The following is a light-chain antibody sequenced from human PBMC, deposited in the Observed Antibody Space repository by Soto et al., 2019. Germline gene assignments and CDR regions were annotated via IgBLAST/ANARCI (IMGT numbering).Light chain of an antibody. V-gene: IGKV3-20*01. CDR1: QSLKTNS. CDR3: QQYGDSPFT. Sequence: EIGLTQFPGTLSLSPGERATLSCRASQSLKTNSIAWYQQKPGQAPRLLISAVSSRATDIPDRFNGGGSGTDFTLTISRLQPKDFALYYCQQYGDSPFTFGPGTRVDVK. J-gene: IGKJ3*01. CDR2: AVS.